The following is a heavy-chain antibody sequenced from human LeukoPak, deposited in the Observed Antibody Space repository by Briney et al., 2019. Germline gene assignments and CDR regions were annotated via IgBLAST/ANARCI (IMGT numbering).Heavy chain of an antibody. CDR1: GYTFTSYG. J-gene: IGHJ4*02. CDR3: ARHYYDYLWGSYRPGDYFDY. D-gene: IGHD3-16*02. Sequence: GASVKVSCKASGYTFTSYGISWVRQAPGQGLEGMGGISAYNDNTNYAQRVQGRVTLTTDTSTRTAYMELRSLSSDDTAVYYCARHYYDYLWGSYRPGDYFDYWGQGTLVTVSS. CDR2: ISAYNDNT. V-gene: IGHV1-18*01.